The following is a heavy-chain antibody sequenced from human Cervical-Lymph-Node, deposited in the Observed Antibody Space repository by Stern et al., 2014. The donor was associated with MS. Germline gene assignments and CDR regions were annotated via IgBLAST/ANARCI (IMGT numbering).Heavy chain of an antibody. CDR1: GGTISHYT. CDR3: ARATSDYIWGTYRFLDS. V-gene: IGHV1-69*01. D-gene: IGHD3-16*02. CDR2: IIHMFGIA. J-gene: IGHJ4*02. Sequence: QVQLVESGGEVKKPGSSVKVSCKASGGTISHYTIGWVRQAPGQGLEWMGRIIHMFGIANYAEKFQYRVTITADESTSTAYMDLSSLRSEDTAVYYCARATSDYIWGTYRFLDSWGQGTLVIVSS.